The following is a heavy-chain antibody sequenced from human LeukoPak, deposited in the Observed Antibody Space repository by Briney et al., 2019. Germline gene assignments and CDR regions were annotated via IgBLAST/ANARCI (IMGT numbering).Heavy chain of an antibody. CDR3: ARDFRRSSPYNWFDP. CDR1: GGSISSYY. Sequence: SETLSLTCTVSGGSISSYYWSWIRQPAGKGLEWIGRIYTSGSTNYNPSLKSRVTMSVDTSKNQFSLKLSSVTAADTAVYYCARDFRRSSPYNWFDPWGQGTLVTVSS. CDR2: IYTSGST. J-gene: IGHJ5*02. V-gene: IGHV4-4*07. D-gene: IGHD6-6*01.